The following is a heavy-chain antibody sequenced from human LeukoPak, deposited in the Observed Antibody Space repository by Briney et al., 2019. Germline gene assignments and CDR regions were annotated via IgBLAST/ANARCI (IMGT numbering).Heavy chain of an antibody. CDR1: GFTLSSYA. J-gene: IGHJ5*02. Sequence: GGSLRLSCAASGFTLSSYAMSWVRQAPGKGLEWVAVISYDGSNKYYADSVKGRFTISRDNSKNTLYLQMNSLRAEDTAVYYCAKHTGYSYGSFDPWGQGTLVTVSS. D-gene: IGHD5-18*01. CDR2: ISYDGSNK. V-gene: IGHV3-30-3*02. CDR3: AKHTGYSYGSFDP.